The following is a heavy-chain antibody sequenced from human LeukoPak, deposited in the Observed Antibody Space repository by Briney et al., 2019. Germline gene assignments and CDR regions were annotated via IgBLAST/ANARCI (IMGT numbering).Heavy chain of an antibody. CDR3: ARDKVDTATHYYYYGMDV. J-gene: IGHJ6*02. CDR2: INPNSGGT. Sequence: ASVKVSCKASGYTFTSYDINWVRQAPGQGLEWMGWINPNSGGTNYAQKFQGRVTMTRDTSISTAYMELSRLRSDDTAVYYCARDKVDTATHYYYYGMDVWGQGTTVTVSS. D-gene: IGHD5-18*01. V-gene: IGHV1-2*02. CDR1: GYTFTSYD.